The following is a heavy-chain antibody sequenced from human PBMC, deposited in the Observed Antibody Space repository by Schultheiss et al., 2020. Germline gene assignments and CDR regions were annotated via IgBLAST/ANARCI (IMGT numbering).Heavy chain of an antibody. CDR3: ARGGLTANWFDP. CDR2: IYYSGST. Sequence: SETLSLTCAVSGGSISSDTYYWTWIRQHPGKGLEWIGYIYYSGSTNYNPSLKSRVTMSVDTSKNQFSLKLSSVTAADTAVYYCARGGLTANWFDPWGQGTLVTVSS. CDR1: GGSISSDTYY. D-gene: IGHD7-27*01. J-gene: IGHJ5*02. V-gene: IGHV4-61*01.